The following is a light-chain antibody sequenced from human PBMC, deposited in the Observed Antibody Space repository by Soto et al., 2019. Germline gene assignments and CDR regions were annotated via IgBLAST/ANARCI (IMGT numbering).Light chain of an antibody. Sequence: QSVLTQPASVSGSPGQSITISCTGTSSDVGGYNYVSWYQQHPGKAPKLMIYDVTYRPPGVSDRFSGSKSGNTASLTISGLQAEDEAEYFCSSYTSSTPVLFGGGTKLT. CDR1: SSDVGGYNY. CDR2: DVT. V-gene: IGLV2-14*03. CDR3: SSYTSSTPVL. J-gene: IGLJ2*01.